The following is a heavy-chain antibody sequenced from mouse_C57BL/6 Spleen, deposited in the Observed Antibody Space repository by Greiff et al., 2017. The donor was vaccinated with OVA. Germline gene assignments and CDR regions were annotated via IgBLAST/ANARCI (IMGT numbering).Heavy chain of an antibody. CDR1: GYTFTSYW. D-gene: IGHD2-1*01. J-gene: IGHJ1*03. CDR2: IDPNSGGT. V-gene: IGHV1-72*01. Sequence: QVQLQQPGAELVKPGASVKLSCKASGYTFTSYWMHWVKQRPGRGLEWIGRIDPNSGGTKYKEKFKSKATLTVDKPSSTAYMQLSSLTSEDSAVYYCARAGENGNYVNWYFDVWGTGTTVTVSS. CDR3: ARAGENGNYVNWYFDV.